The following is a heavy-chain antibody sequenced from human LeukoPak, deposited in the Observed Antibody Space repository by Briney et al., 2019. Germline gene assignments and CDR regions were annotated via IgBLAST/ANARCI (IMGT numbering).Heavy chain of an antibody. D-gene: IGHD3-3*01. CDR2: IYYSGST. V-gene: IGHV4-59*01. CDR3: AGRSGYYTPPFFDY. CDR1: GGSISSYY. J-gene: IGHJ4*01. Sequence: PSETLSLTCTVSGGSISSYYWSWIRQPPGKGLEWIGYIYYSGSTNYNPSLKSRVTISVDTSKNQFSLKLSSLTAADTAVYYWAGRSGYYTPPFFDYWGQGTLVTVSS.